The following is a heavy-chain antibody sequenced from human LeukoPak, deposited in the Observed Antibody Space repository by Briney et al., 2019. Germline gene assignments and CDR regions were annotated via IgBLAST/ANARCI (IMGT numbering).Heavy chain of an antibody. J-gene: IGHJ3*02. CDR3: ARGPLPTTVTFDI. CDR1: GGSFSGYY. D-gene: IGHD4-17*01. Sequence: SETLSLTCTVYGGSFSGYYWSWIRQPPGKGLEWIGEINHSGSTNYNPSLKSRVTISVDTSKNQFSLKLSSVTAADTAVYYCARGPLPTTVTFDIWGQGTMVTVSS. CDR2: INHSGST. V-gene: IGHV4-34*01.